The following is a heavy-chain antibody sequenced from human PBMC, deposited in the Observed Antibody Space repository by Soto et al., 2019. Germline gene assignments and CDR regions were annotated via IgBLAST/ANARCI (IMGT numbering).Heavy chain of an antibody. V-gene: IGHV3-49*04. Sequence: PGGSLRLFCSASGFTFGAYAMSWVRKAPGKGLEWVGFIRNRGYGRTTEYAASVRGRFTISRDDSKSIAYLDMNSLKTEEAAVYYRVREDTGADQLATANYWRHRTL. CDR1: GFTFGAYA. CDR2: IRNRGYGRTT. J-gene: IGHJ4*01. CDR3: VREDTGADQLATANY. D-gene: IGHD2-2*01.